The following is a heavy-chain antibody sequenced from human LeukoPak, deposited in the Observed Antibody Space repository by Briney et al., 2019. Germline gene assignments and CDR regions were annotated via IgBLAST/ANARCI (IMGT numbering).Heavy chain of an antibody. CDR2: ISYDGSNK. CDR1: GFTFSSYG. D-gene: IGHD2-2*02. V-gene: IGHV3-30*18. Sequence: GSLRLSCAASGFTFSSYGMHWVRQAPGKGLEWVAVISYDGSNKYYADSVEGRFTISRDNSKNTLYLQMNSLRAEDTAVYYCAKDHYCSSTSCYNTGYYYGMDVWGKGTTVTVSS. J-gene: IGHJ6*04. CDR3: AKDHYCSSTSCYNTGYYYGMDV.